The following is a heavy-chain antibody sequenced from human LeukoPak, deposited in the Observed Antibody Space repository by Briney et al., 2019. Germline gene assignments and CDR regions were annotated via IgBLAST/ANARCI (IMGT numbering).Heavy chain of an antibody. CDR2: ISYDGNNK. J-gene: IGHJ4*02. V-gene: IGHV3-30-3*01. Sequence: GGSLRLSCAASGFTFSSYAMHWVRQAPGKGLEWVAVISYDGNNKYYADSVKGRFTISRDNSKNTLYLQMNSLRAEDTAVYYCARGQISEGFDYWGQGTLVTVSS. CDR1: GFTFSSYA. D-gene: IGHD6-19*01. CDR3: ARGQISEGFDY.